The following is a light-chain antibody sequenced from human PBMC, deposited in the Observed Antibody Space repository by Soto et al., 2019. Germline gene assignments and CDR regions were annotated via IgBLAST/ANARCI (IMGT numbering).Light chain of an antibody. J-gene: IGKJ3*01. V-gene: IGKV4-1*01. CDR2: WAS. CDR1: QSVLYSSDNANY. Sequence: DIVMTQSPDSLAVSLGERATINCKSSQSVLYSSDNANYLAWYQQKPGQPPKLLIYWASTRESGVPDRFSGSGSGTEFTLTISSLQAEDVAVYYCQQSYSSPPTFGPGTKVDIK. CDR3: QQSYSSPPT.